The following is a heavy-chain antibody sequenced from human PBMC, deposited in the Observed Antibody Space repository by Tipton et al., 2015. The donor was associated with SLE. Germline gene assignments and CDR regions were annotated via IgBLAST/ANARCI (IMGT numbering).Heavy chain of an antibody. Sequence: TLSLTCTVSGGSISSGSYYWSWLRQPAGKGLEWIGRIYTSGSTNYNPSLKSRVTISVDTSKNQFSLKLSSVTAADTAVYYCARRAAPDRYDSGWGWYFDLWGRGTLATVSS. J-gene: IGHJ2*01. V-gene: IGHV4-61*02. CDR1: GGSISSGSYY. D-gene: IGHD3-22*01. CDR2: IYTSGST. CDR3: ARRAAPDRYDSGWGWYFDL.